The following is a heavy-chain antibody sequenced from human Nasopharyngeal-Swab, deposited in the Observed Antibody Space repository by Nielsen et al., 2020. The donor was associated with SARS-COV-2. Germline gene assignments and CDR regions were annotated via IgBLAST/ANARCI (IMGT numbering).Heavy chain of an antibody. V-gene: IGHV3-30*18. Sequence: GGSLRLSCAASGFTFSSYGMHWVRQAPGKGLEWVAVISYDGSNKYYADSVKGRFTISRDNSKNTLYLQMNSLRAEDTVVFYCAKDASVYGIPYYFDYWGQGTLVTVSS. J-gene: IGHJ4*02. D-gene: IGHD2-8*01. CDR3: AKDASVYGIPYYFDY. CDR1: GFTFSSYG. CDR2: ISYDGSNK.